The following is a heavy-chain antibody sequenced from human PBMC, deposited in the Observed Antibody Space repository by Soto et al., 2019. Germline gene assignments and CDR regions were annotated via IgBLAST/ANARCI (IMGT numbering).Heavy chain of an antibody. V-gene: IGHV3-30*03. Sequence: GGSLRLSCAASGFTFSTYGMHWVRQAPGKGLEWVAVISYDGSNKFYADSVKGRFTISRDNSQNTLYLQMSSLRSADTAVYYCARGGHIAVVTASFDYWGQGTLVTVSS. CDR3: ARGGHIAVVTASFDY. CDR2: ISYDGSNK. CDR1: GFTFSTYG. D-gene: IGHD2-21*02. J-gene: IGHJ4*02.